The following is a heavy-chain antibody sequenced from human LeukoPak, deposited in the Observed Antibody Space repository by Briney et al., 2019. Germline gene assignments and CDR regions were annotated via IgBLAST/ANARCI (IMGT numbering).Heavy chain of an antibody. CDR3: ARVHRKYDSSGSLSSD. Sequence: GASVKVSCKASGYTFTGYYLHWVRQAPGQGLEWMGWINPNSGDTNYPQRFQGRVTLTRYTSINTAYMELSGLRSDDTAVYYYARVHRKYDSSGSLSSDWGQGTLVTVSS. D-gene: IGHD3-22*01. CDR1: GYTFTGYY. V-gene: IGHV1-2*02. CDR2: INPNSGDT. J-gene: IGHJ4*02.